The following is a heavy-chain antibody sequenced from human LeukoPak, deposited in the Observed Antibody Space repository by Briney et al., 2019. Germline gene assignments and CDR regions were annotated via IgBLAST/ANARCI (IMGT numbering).Heavy chain of an antibody. D-gene: IGHD3-3*01. Sequence: GGSLRLSCAASGLTFSSYAMSWVRQAPGKGLECVSAISDSGGTTYYADSVKGRFTISRDNSKNTLYLQMNSLRAEGTAVYYCATRWTYEYWGQGTLVTVSS. CDR1: GLTFSSYA. J-gene: IGHJ4*02. V-gene: IGHV3-23*01. CDR2: ISDSGGTT. CDR3: ATRWTYEY.